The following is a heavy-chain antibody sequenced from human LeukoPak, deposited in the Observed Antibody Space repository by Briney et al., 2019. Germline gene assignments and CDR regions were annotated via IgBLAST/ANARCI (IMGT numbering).Heavy chain of an antibody. V-gene: IGHV4-34*01. J-gene: IGHJ4*02. CDR3: ARDRIAVAGTGFDY. CDR2: INHSGST. CDR1: GGSFSGYY. Sequence: SETLSLTCAVYGGSFSGYYWSWIRQPPGKGREWIGEINHSGSTNYNPSLRSRATISVATSKTQFSLKLSSVTAADTAVYYCARDRIAVAGTGFDYWGQGTLVTVSS. D-gene: IGHD6-19*01.